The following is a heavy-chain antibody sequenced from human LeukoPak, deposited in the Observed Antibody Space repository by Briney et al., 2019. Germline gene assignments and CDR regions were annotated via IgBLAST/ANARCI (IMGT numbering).Heavy chain of an antibody. CDR1: GFTFSSYS. D-gene: IGHD2-21*02. V-gene: IGHV3-21*04. J-gene: IGHJ4*02. Sequence: GGSLRLSCAASGFTFSSYSMNWVRQAPGKGLEWVSSISSSSSYIYYADSVKARFTISRDNAKNSLYLQMNSLRAEDTAVYYCAKGAYCGGDCYTSSVFDYWGQGTLVTVSS. CDR2: ISSSSSYI. CDR3: AKGAYCGGDCYTSSVFDY.